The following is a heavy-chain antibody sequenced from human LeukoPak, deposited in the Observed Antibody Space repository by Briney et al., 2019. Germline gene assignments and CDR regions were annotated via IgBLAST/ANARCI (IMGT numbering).Heavy chain of an antibody. CDR1: EYIFTDYA. V-gene: IGHV1-3*01. Sequence: ASVKVSCKASEYIFTDYAINWVRQAPGQRLEWMGWINAGNGNTKYSQKFQGRDTITRDTSASTAYMELSSLTSEDTAVYYCARGRWSATTATYYLDFWGQGTLVTVSS. CDR2: INAGNGNT. J-gene: IGHJ4*02. D-gene: IGHD5-24*01. CDR3: ARGRWSATTATYYLDF.